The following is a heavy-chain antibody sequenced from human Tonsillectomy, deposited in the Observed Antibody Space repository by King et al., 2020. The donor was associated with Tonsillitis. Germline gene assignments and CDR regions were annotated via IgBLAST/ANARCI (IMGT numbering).Heavy chain of an antibody. CDR3: ARDLQWFGELLPGAFDI. V-gene: IGHV4-34*01. Sequence: VQLQQWGAGLLKPSETLSLACAVYGGSFSGYYWSWIRQPPGKGLEWIGEINHSGSTSYNPSLKSRVTSSVDTSKNQFSLKLSSVTAADTAVYYCARDLQWFGELLPGAFDIWGQGTMVTVSS. J-gene: IGHJ3*02. CDR1: GGSFSGYY. D-gene: IGHD3-10*01. CDR2: INHSGST.